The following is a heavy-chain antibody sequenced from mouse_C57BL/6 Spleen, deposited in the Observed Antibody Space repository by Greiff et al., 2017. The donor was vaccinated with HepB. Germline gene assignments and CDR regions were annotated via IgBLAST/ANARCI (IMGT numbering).Heavy chain of an antibody. D-gene: IGHD3-2*02. CDR2: IDPSDSYT. J-gene: IGHJ4*01. V-gene: IGHV1-69*01. CDR3: ARGGSGYVDYAMDY. CDR1: GYTFTSYW. Sequence: QVQLQQPGAELVMPGASVKLSCKASGYTFTSYWMHWVKQRPGQGLEWIGEIDPSDSYTNYNQKFKGKSTLTVDKSSSTAYMHLSSLTSEDSAVYYCARGGSGYVDYAMDYWGQGTSVTVSS.